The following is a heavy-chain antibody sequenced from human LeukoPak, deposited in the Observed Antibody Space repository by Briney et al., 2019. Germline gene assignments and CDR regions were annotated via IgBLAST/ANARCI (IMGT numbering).Heavy chain of an antibody. CDR3: ARSTPLLEEPFFDY. D-gene: IGHD3-3*01. Sequence: SETLSLTCTVSGYSISSGYYWGWIRQPPGKGLEWIGSIYYSGSTYYNPSLKSRVTISVDTSKNQFSLKLSSVTAADTAVYYCARSTPLLEEPFFDYWGQGTLVTVSS. J-gene: IGHJ4*02. CDR2: IYYSGST. CDR1: GYSISSGYY. V-gene: IGHV4-38-2*02.